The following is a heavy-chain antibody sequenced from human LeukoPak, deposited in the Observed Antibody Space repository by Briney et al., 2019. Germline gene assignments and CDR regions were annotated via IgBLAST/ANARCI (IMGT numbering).Heavy chain of an antibody. CDR1: GYTFTGYY. Sequence: SVKVSCMSSGYTFTGYYMHWVRQAPGQGLEWMGWINPNSGGTNYAQKFQGRVTMTRDTCTSTAYMELLRLRSDDTAVYYCARERQWLVRGGFDYWGQGTLVTVSS. V-gene: IGHV1-2*02. J-gene: IGHJ4*02. D-gene: IGHD6-19*01. CDR2: INPNSGGT. CDR3: ARERQWLVRGGFDY.